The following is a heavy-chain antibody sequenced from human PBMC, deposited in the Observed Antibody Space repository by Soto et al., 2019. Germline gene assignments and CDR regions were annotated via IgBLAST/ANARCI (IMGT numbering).Heavy chain of an antibody. V-gene: IGHV4-30-2*01. CDR1: GGSISSGGYS. Sequence: SETLSLTCAVSGGSISSGGYSWSWIRRPPGKGLEWIGYIYHSGSTYYNPSLKSRVTISVDRSKNQFSLKLSSVTAADTAVYYCAIGDCSSTSCYFGIHWFDPWGQGTLVTVS. CDR2: IYHSGST. D-gene: IGHD2-2*01. CDR3: AIGDCSSTSCYFGIHWFDP. J-gene: IGHJ5*02.